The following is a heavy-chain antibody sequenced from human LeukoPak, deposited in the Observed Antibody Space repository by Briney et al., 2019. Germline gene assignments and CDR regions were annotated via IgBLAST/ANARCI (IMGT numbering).Heavy chain of an antibody. J-gene: IGHJ4*02. Sequence: PSETLSLTCTVSGGSISSATYYWSWIRQPAGKGLEWIGRVYSRGSTDYNPSLKSRVTISVDTSKSQFSLKLSSVTAADTAVYYCARESLRFLEFNWGQGTLVTVSS. CDR1: GGSISSATYY. CDR2: VYSRGST. CDR3: ARESLRFLEFN. D-gene: IGHD3-3*01. V-gene: IGHV4-61*02.